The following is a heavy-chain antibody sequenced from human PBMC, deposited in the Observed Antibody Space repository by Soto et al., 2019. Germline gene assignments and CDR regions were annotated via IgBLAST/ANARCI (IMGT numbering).Heavy chain of an antibody. CDR2: ISTSGHV. J-gene: IGHJ4*02. D-gene: IGHD3-3*01. CDR3: PSDNNDFWGLYPLAFDY. Sequence: SETLSPACIETGSAHSKSSWGWVREPAGRGLEWIGRISTSGHVVSKVSLRSRLTMSVDMSNNHFSLKLTSVTAADTAVYYCPSDNNDFWGLYPLAFDYWGQGSLVTVSS. CDR1: GSAHSKSS. V-gene: IGHV4-4*07.